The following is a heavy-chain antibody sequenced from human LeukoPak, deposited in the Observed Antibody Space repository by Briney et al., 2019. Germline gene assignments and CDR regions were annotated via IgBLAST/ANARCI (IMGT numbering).Heavy chain of an antibody. CDR1: GGSISSYY. D-gene: IGHD2-2*01. Sequence: SETLSLTCTVSGGSISSYYWSWIRQPPGKGLEWIGYIYYSGGTNYNPSLKSRVTISVDTSKNQFSLKLSSVTAADTAVYYCARLGRYCSSTSSFKYYYYYMDVWGKGTTVTVSS. CDR2: IYYSGGT. V-gene: IGHV4-59*12. CDR3: ARLGRYCSSTSSFKYYYYYMDV. J-gene: IGHJ6*03.